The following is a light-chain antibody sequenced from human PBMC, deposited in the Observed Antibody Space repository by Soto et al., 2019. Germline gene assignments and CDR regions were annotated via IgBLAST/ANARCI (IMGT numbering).Light chain of an antibody. Sequence: IQMTQSPSTLSASVGDRVTITCRASQSISTWLAWYQQKPGKAPKLLIYDASSLESGVPSRFSGSVSGTEFTLTISRLQPEDIATYYCQQYENLPTFGQGTRLEIK. CDR3: QQYENLPT. CDR1: QSISTW. V-gene: IGKV1-5*01. J-gene: IGKJ5*01. CDR2: DAS.